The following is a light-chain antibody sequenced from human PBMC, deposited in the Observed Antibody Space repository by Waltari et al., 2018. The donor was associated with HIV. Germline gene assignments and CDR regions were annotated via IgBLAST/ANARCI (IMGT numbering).Light chain of an antibody. Sequence: DIQMTQSPSSLSASVGDRITLTCRASQNIFGHLSWYQKKPRKAPRLLVCAGSSLQRGVPSRFSGSGSGADFTLTISSLQPEDFGTYYCQQTFSAPFTFGPGTTVDIK. CDR2: AGS. V-gene: IGKV1-39*01. CDR3: QQTFSAPFT. J-gene: IGKJ3*01. CDR1: QNIFGH.